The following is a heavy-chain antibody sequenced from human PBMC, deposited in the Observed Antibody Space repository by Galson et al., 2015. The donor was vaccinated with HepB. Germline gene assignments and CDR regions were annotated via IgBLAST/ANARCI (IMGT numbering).Heavy chain of an antibody. Sequence: SLRLSCAASGFTFSNYALSWVRQAPGKGLEWVSSISSDGVNTDYADSVKGRFTVSRDKSKDTLYLQMNSLRVDDTAIFYCASHLHDWSPGAAFEIWGQGTMVTVSS. CDR3: ASHLHDWSPGAAFEI. CDR1: GFTFSNYA. CDR2: ISSDGVNT. V-gene: IGHV3-23*01. D-gene: IGHD3-9*01. J-gene: IGHJ3*02.